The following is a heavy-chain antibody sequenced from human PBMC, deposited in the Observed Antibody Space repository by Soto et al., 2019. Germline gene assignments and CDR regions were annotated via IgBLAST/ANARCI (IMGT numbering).Heavy chain of an antibody. J-gene: IGHJ4*02. Sequence: SEDLSLTCTVSGGSISRVAYYWSWIRQHPGKGLEWIGYIYYSGSTYYNPSLKSRVTISVDTSKNQFSLKLSSVTAADTAVYYCDSDPPDTTYYWAQGTLVPGSA. V-gene: IGHV4-31*03. CDR1: GGSISRVAYY. CDR2: IYYSGST. D-gene: IGHD5-18*01. CDR3: DSDPPDTTYY.